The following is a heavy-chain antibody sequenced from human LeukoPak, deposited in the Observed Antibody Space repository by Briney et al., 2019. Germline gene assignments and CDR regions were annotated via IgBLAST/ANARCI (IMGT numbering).Heavy chain of an antibody. Sequence: ASVKVSCKASGYTFTGYYMHWVRQAPGQGLEWMGWINPNSGDTNYAQKFQGRVTMTRDTSISTAYMELSRLTSDDAAVFYCARGRLGSGSQYDAFDIWGQGTMVTVSS. D-gene: IGHD3-10*01. CDR1: GYTFTGYY. CDR3: ARGRLGSGSQYDAFDI. CDR2: INPNSGDT. J-gene: IGHJ3*02. V-gene: IGHV1-2*02.